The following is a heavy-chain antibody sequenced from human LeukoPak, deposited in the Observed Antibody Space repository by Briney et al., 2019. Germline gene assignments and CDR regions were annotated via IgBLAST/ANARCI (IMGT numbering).Heavy chain of an antibody. CDR3: ARSTVTTGGLDY. CDR2: IYYSGST. V-gene: IGHV4-30-4*01. CDR1: GGSISSGDYY. Sequence: SETLSLTCTVSGGSISSGDYYWSWIRQPPGKGLEWIGYIYYSGSTYYNPSLKSRVTISVDTSKNQFSLKLSSVTAADTAVYYCARSTVTTGGLDYWGQGTLVTVSS. D-gene: IGHD4-17*01. J-gene: IGHJ4*02.